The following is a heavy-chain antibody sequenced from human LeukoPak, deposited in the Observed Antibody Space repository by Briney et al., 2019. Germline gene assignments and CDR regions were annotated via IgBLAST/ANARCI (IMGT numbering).Heavy chain of an antibody. V-gene: IGHV4-39*01. CDR2: IYQSGSGSS. Sequence: PSETLSLTCTVSGGSISSSSYYWGWIRQPPGKGLEWIGSIYQSGSGSSYCNPSLKSRVTISGDTSKNQFFLRLSSVTAADTAVYYCASTLRFLPYRRFDYWGQGTLVTVPS. J-gene: IGHJ4*02. D-gene: IGHD3-3*01. CDR1: GGSISSSSYY. CDR3: ASTLRFLPYRRFDY.